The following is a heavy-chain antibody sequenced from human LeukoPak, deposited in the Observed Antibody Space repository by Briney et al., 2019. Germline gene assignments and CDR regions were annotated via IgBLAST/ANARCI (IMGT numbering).Heavy chain of an antibody. Sequence: GGSLRLSCAASEFTFSSYVMHWVRQAPGKGLEWVAVMSHDGSKTDYADSVKGRFTISRDNSKNTLYLQMNSLRVEDTAVYYCARGGHAYYDSSGYRYYFDYWGQGTLVTVSS. J-gene: IGHJ4*02. D-gene: IGHD3-22*01. V-gene: IGHV3-30*04. CDR1: EFTFSSYV. CDR3: ARGGHAYYDSSGYRYYFDY. CDR2: MSHDGSKT.